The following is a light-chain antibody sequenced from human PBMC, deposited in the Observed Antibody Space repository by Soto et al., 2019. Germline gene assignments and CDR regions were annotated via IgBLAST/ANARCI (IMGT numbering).Light chain of an antibody. V-gene: IGKV3-20*01. Sequence: EIVLTQSPGTLSLSPGERATLSCRASQSVSDSFIAWYQQRPGQAPRLLIYGASQRATGIPDRFRGSGSGTHFSLTINRLEPEDFAVYYCQHYKAFGGGTKV. CDR1: QSVSDSF. CDR2: GAS. CDR3: QHYKA. J-gene: IGKJ4*01.